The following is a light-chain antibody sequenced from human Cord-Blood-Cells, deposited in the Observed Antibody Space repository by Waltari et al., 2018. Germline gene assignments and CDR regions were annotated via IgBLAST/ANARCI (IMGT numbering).Light chain of an antibody. CDR3: QQYNNWPPLT. Sequence: EIVMTQSPATLSVSPGERATLSCRASQSVSSNLAWYQQKHGQAPRLLIYGASTRAXXXXXXXSGSXSGTXFTLTISSLQSEDFAVYYCQQYNNWPPLTFGGGTKVEIK. CDR2: GAS. CDR1: QSVSSN. J-gene: IGKJ4*01. V-gene: IGKV3-15*01.